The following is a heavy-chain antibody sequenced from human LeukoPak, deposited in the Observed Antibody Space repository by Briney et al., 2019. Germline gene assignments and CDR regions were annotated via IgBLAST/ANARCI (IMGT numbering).Heavy chain of an antibody. CDR1: GGSISSYY. Sequence: SETLSLTCTVSGGSISSYYWGWIRQPPGKGLEWIGYIYYSGSTNYNPSLKSRVTISVDTSKNQFSLKLSSVTAADTAVYYCARVIPYYDFWSAGAFDIWGQGTMVTVSS. D-gene: IGHD3-3*01. V-gene: IGHV4-59*01. J-gene: IGHJ3*02. CDR2: IYYSGST. CDR3: ARVIPYYDFWSAGAFDI.